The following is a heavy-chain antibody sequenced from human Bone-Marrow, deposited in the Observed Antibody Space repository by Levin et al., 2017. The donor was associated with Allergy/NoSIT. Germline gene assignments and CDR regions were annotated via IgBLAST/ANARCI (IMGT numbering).Heavy chain of an antibody. CDR1: GFTISDYY. CDR3: TRRMKANDH. V-gene: IGHV3-72*01. Sequence: GGSLRLSCAVSGFTISDYYMDWVRQAPGKGLEWIGRTTNERNTYTVEYAASLRGRFTISRDDSKNSLYLQMRSLKTEDTAVYYCTRRMKANDHWGQGTLVTVSS. CDR2: TTNERNTYTV. D-gene: IGHD2-15*01. J-gene: IGHJ4*02.